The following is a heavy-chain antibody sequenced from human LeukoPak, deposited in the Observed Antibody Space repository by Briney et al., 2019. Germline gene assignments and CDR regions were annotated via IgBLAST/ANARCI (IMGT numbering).Heavy chain of an antibody. J-gene: IGHJ4*02. CDR3: VRDFRSADY. CDR1: GFTFSNYC. Sequence: GGSLRVSCTASGFTFSNYCMHWVRQTPGKGLIWVSRICPGGTITNYADSVKGRFTISRDDAKNMMFLQMNSLRADDTAVYYCVRDFRSADYWGQGILVTVSS. CDR2: ICPGGTIT. V-gene: IGHV3-74*01.